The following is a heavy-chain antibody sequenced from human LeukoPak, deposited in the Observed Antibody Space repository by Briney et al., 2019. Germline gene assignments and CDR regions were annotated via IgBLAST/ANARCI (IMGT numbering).Heavy chain of an antibody. D-gene: IGHD3-10*01. V-gene: IGHV3-30*04. CDR2: ISCDGSNN. J-gene: IGHJ4*02. CDR1: GFNFNSYS. Sequence: GRSLGLSCASSGFNFNSYSMHWVRQAPGKGLEWVAVISCDGSNNYYSDSVKGRFTISRGNPKNTLYLQMNSLRGEDTAVYYCARDCRGYFYSWGQGTLVTVTS. CDR3: ARDCRGYFYS.